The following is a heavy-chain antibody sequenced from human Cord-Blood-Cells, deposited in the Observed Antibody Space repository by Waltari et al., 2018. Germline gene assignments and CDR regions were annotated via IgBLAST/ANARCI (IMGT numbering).Heavy chain of an antibody. CDR3: ARLDDYGDYYYYGMDV. Sequence: QVQLQESGPGLVKPSETLSLTCAVSGYSISSGYYWGWIRQPPGKGLAWIGSIYHSGSTYFNPSLKSRVTISVDTSKNQFSLKLSFVTAADTAVYYCARLDDYGDYYYYGMDVWGQGTTVTVSS. CDR1: GYSISSGYY. D-gene: IGHD4-17*01. J-gene: IGHJ6*02. V-gene: IGHV4-38-2*01. CDR2: IYHSGST.